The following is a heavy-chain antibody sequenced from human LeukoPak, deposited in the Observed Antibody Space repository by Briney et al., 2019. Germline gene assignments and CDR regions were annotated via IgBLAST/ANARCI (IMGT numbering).Heavy chain of an antibody. V-gene: IGHV4-39*01. CDR1: GGFISCRSYY. Sequence: PSETLSLTCTVSGGFISCRSYYWGWIRQPPGKGLEWIGSIYFSGSTFYNPTLKSRVTISVDTSKNQFSLKLRSVTAADSAVYYCARHRSTMGSAGIVDYWGQGTLVTVSS. CDR3: ARHRSTMGSAGIVDY. CDR2: IYFSGST. J-gene: IGHJ4*01. D-gene: IGHD6-13*01.